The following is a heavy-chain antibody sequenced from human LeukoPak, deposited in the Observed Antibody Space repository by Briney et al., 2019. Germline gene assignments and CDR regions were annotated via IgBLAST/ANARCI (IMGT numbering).Heavy chain of an antibody. V-gene: IGHV5-10-1*01. CDR2: IDPSDSYT. CDR3: ARHPTWRWTDY. CDR1: GYSFTSYW. D-gene: IGHD1-1*01. Sequence: GESLKISCKGSGYSFTSYWISWVRQMPGKGLEWMGRIDPSDSYTNYSPSFQGHVSISADKSISTAYLQWSSLKASDTAIYYCARHPTWRWTDYWGQGTLVTVSS. J-gene: IGHJ4*02.